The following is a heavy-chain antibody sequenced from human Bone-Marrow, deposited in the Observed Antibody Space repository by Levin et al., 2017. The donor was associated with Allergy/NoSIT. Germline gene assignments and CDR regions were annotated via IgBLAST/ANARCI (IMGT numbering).Heavy chain of an antibody. D-gene: IGHD2-21*02. J-gene: IGHJ4*02. CDR3: ARDHKVVTASPPTLGY. V-gene: IGHV1-46*03. CDR2: INPSGGST. Sequence: ASVKVSCKASGYTFTSYYMHWVRQAPGQGLEWMGIINPSGGSTSYAQKFQGRVTMTRDTSTSTVYMELSSLRSEDTAVYYCARDHKVVTASPPTLGYWGQGTLVTVSS. CDR1: GYTFTSYY.